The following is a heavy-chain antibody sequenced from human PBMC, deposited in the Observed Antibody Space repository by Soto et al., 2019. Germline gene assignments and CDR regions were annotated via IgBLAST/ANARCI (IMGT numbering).Heavy chain of an antibody. J-gene: IGHJ6*02. Sequence: QVQLQESGPGLLKPSQTLSLTCTVSGVSISSPDYYWSWIRQAPGKGLEWIGYIYYRGDTYYNPSLNSRGTISLDTSNNQFSLKVTSVTAADTAVYFCAREGITLVRGEISIYYYGMDVWGQGTTVTVS. V-gene: IGHV4-30-4*01. CDR3: AREGITLVRGEISIYYYGMDV. D-gene: IGHD3-10*01. CDR2: IYYRGDT. CDR1: GVSISSPDYY.